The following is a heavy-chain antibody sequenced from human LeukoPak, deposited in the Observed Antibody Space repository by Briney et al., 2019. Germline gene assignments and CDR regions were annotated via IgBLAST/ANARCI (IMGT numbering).Heavy chain of an antibody. CDR1: GFTFSSYA. J-gene: IGHJ4*02. Sequence: GGSLRLSCAASGFTFSSYAMSWVRQAPGKGLVWVSRINSDGSSTSYADSVKGRFTISRDNAKNTLYLQMNSLRAEDTAVYYCARDRGSSGYDTDYWGQGTLVTVSS. D-gene: IGHD3-22*01. CDR3: ARDRGSSGYDTDY. V-gene: IGHV3-74*01. CDR2: INSDGSST.